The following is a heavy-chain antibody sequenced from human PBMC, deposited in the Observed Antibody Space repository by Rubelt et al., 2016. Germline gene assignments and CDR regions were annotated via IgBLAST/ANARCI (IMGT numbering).Heavy chain of an antibody. CDR3: ASRGRYYGSGSYPPRTGIVDY. CDR2: IHHSGST. D-gene: IGHD3-10*01. CDR1: GGSFSGYY. J-gene: IGHJ4*02. V-gene: IGHV4-34*01. Sequence: QVQLQQWGAGLLKPSETLSLTCAVYGGSFSGYYWSWIRQPPGKGLEWIGEIHHSGSTNYHPSLKSRVTISVDTSKNQFSLKLSSVTAADTAVYYCASRGRYYGSGSYPPRTGIVDYWGQGTLVTVSS.